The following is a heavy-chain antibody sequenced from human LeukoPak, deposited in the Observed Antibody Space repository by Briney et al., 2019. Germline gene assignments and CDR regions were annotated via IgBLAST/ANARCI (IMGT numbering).Heavy chain of an antibody. V-gene: IGHV3-23*01. D-gene: IGHD3-22*01. CDR1: GFTFSIYA. CDR3: AKDYYDSSGYSDAYDY. Sequence: GASLRLSCASSGFTFSIYAMSWVRQAPGKGLEWVSAISGSGGSTYYADSVKGRFTISRDNSKNTLYLQMNSLRAEDTAVYYCAKDYYDSSGYSDAYDYWGQGTLVTVSS. CDR2: ISGSGGST. J-gene: IGHJ4*02.